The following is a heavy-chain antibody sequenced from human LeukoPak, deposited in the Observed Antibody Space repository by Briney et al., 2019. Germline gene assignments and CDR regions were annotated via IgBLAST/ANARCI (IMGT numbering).Heavy chain of an antibody. D-gene: IGHD3-22*01. J-gene: IGHJ3*02. CDR3: AKDGDYYDSSALVALDT. CDR2: IRGSGGRI. V-gene: IGHV3-23*01. CDR1: GFTFSNYA. Sequence: PGGSLRLSCAASGFTFSNYAMSWVRQAPGKGLEWVSSIRGSGGRIHYADSVKGRFTIARDNSKNTLYLQMRSLRAEDTAVYYCAKDGDYYDSSALVALDTWGQGTMVTVSS.